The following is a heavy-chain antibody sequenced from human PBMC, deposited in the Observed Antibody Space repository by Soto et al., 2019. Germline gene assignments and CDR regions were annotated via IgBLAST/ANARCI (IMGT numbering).Heavy chain of an antibody. V-gene: IGHV3-30-3*01. D-gene: IGHD3-10*02. CDR3: ARDIFSGSPAYYFDY. J-gene: IGHJ4*02. CDR2: TSYDGDDK. CDR1: GFTFSSYW. Sequence: GGSLRLSCAASGFTFSSYWMHWVRQAPGKGPEWGAVTSYDGDDKFYADSVKGRCTVSRENSKNTVYPHFNSLITEETGVYYCARDIFSGSPAYYFDYWGQGALVTFSS.